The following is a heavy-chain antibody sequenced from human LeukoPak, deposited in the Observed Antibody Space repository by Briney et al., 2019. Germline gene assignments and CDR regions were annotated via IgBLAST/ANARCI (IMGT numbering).Heavy chain of an antibody. CDR2: INPNSGGT. CDR3: ARGDMVVTPDFDY. J-gene: IGHJ4*02. Sequence: GASVKVSCKASGYTFTGYYMHWVRQAPGQGLEWMGWINPNSGGTNYAQKFQGRVTMTRDTSISTAYMELSRLRSDDTAVYYCARGDMVVTPDFDYWGQGTLVTVSS. CDR1: GYTFTGYY. V-gene: IGHV1-2*02. D-gene: IGHD4-23*01.